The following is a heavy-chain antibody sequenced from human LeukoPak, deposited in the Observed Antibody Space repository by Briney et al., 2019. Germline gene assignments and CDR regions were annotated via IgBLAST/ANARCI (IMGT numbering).Heavy chain of an antibody. CDR3: ARDLVGWFNWFDP. D-gene: IGHD6-19*01. Sequence: GGSLRLSCAASGFTFSNYNLNWVRQAPGKGLEWVSYISDGSSTIYYADSVRGRFTISRDNAKNSLYLQMNSLRAEDTAVYYCARDLVGWFNWFDPWGQGTLVTVSS. CDR1: GFTFSNYN. J-gene: IGHJ5*02. CDR2: ISDGSSTI. V-gene: IGHV3-48*01.